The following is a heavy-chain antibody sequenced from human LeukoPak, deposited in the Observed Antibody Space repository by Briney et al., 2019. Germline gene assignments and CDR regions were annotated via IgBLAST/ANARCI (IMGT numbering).Heavy chain of an antibody. J-gene: IGHJ4*02. V-gene: IGHV3-7*01. CDR1: GFTFSSYE. D-gene: IGHD3-9*01. Sequence: GGSLRLSCAASGFTFSSYEMNWVRQAPGKGLEWVANVKQDGSEKYYVDSVKGRFTISRDNAKNSLYLQMNSLRAEDTAVYYCARVEDYDILTGIDYWGQGTLVTVSS. CDR2: VKQDGSEK. CDR3: ARVEDYDILTGIDY.